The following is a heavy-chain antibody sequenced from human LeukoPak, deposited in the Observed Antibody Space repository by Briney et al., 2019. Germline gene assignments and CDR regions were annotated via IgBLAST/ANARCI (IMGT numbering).Heavy chain of an antibody. Sequence: GGSLRLSCVASGFTFNSYAMSWVRQAPGKGLEWVSAISGSGGSTYYADSVKGRFTISRDNSKNTLYLQMNSLRAEDTAVYYCAKCYYDSSGYYFGAFDIWGQGTMVTVSS. CDR1: GFTFNSYA. CDR2: ISGSGGST. J-gene: IGHJ3*02. D-gene: IGHD3-22*01. CDR3: AKCYYDSSGYYFGAFDI. V-gene: IGHV3-23*01.